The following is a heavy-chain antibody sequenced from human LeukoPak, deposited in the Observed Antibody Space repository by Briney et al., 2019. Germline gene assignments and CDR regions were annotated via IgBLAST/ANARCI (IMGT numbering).Heavy chain of an antibody. CDR3: AREGSSGWANDAFDI. CDR2: IYHSGST. Sequence: SETLSLTCAVSGGSISSSNWWSWVRQPPGKGLEWIGEIYHSGSTNYNPSLKSRVTISVDKSKNQFSLKLSSVTAADTAVYYCAREGSSGWANDAFDIWGQGTMVTVSS. D-gene: IGHD6-19*01. J-gene: IGHJ3*02. V-gene: IGHV4-4*02. CDR1: GGSISSSNW.